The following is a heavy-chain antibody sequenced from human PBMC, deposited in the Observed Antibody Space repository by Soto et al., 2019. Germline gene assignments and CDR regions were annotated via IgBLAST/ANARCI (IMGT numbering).Heavy chain of an antibody. Sequence: QITLKESGPTLVNPTQTLTLTCTFSGFSLSTSGVGVGWIRQPPGKALEWLALIYWNDDKRYSPSLKSRLTITKDTSKNQVVLTMTNMDPVDTATYYCAHSPADIVVVQAPDWFDPWGQGTLVTVSS. J-gene: IGHJ5*02. CDR3: AHSPADIVVVQAPDWFDP. CDR2: IYWNDDK. D-gene: IGHD2-2*01. CDR1: GFSLSTSGVG. V-gene: IGHV2-5*01.